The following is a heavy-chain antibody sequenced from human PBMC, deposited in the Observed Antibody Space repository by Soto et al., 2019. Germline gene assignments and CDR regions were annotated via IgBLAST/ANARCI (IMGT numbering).Heavy chain of an antibody. CDR2: MYHSGST. CDR1: GGSISSGGYS. CDR3: ARGQEGVVATH. D-gene: IGHD5-12*01. V-gene: IGHV4-30-2*01. J-gene: IGHJ4*02. Sequence: LSLTCAVSGGSISSGGYSWSWIRQPPGKGLEWIGYMYHSGSTYYNPSLKSRVTISVDTSNNQFSLRLNSVTAADTGLYYCARGQEGVVATHWDQGALVTVSS.